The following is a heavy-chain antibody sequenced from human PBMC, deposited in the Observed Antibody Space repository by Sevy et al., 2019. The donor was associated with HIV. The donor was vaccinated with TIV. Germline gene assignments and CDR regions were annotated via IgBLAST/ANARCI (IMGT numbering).Heavy chain of an antibody. CDR2: IIPIFGTA. CDR1: GGTFSSYA. D-gene: IGHD2-2*01. J-gene: IGHJ6*02. CDR3: ARATEIVVVPAAYPEGAYFYYGMDV. Sequence: SSVKDSCKASGGTFSSYAISWVRQAPGQGLEWMGGIIPIFGTANYAQKFQGRVTITADESTSTAYMELSSLRSEDTAWYYCARATEIVVVPAAYPEGAYFYYGMDVWGQGTTVTVSS. V-gene: IGHV1-69*13.